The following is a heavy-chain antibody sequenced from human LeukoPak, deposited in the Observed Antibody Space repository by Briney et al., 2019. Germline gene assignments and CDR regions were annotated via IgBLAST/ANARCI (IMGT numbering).Heavy chain of an antibody. Sequence: GGSLRLSCAASGLTFSSYSFHWVRQAPGKGLEWVSYISSSGGGIYSADSVKGRFTISRDNAKNSLYLQMNSLRAEDTAVYYCARAVGANAWGQGTLVTVSS. D-gene: IGHD1-26*01. V-gene: IGHV3-48*03. CDR2: ISSSGGGI. J-gene: IGHJ5*02. CDR3: ARAVGANA. CDR1: GLTFSSYS.